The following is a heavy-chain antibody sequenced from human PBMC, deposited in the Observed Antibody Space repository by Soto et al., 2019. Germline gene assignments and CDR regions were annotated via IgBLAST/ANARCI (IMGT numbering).Heavy chain of an antibody. CDR3: ARLGGYCSSTSCYGYYGMDV. CDR2: FYYSGST. J-gene: IGHJ6*02. D-gene: IGHD2-2*01. V-gene: IGHV4-39*01. CDR1: GGSISGGPYS. Sequence: PSETLSLTCTVSGGSISGGPYSWGWIRQPPGKGLEWIGTFYYSGSTYYNPSLESRVTISVDTSKNQFSLKVSSVTAADTAVYYCARLGGYCSSTSCYGYYGMDVWGQGTTVT.